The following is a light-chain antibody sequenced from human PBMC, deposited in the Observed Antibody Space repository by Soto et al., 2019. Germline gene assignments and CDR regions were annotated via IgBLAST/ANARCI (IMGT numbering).Light chain of an antibody. Sequence: DIVMTQSPLSLPVTPGEPASISCRSSQSLLHSNGYNYLDWYLQKPGQSPQLLVYLGSNRASGVPERFSGSGSGTDFTLKISRVEAEEVGVYYCMQALQTRYTFGQGTKLESK. V-gene: IGKV2-28*01. CDR2: LGS. J-gene: IGKJ2*01. CDR3: MQALQTRYT. CDR1: QSLLHSNGYNY.